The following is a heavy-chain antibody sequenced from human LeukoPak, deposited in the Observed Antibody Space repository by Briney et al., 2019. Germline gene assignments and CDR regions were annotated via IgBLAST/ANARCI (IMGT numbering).Heavy chain of an antibody. V-gene: IGHV1-18*01. CDR1: GYTFTSYG. D-gene: IGHD4-11*01. J-gene: IGHJ5*02. CDR3: ARDGLGSVTNQNWFDP. Sequence: ASVKVSCKASGYTFTSYGISWVRQAPGQGLEWMGWISAYNGNTNYAQKLQGRVTMTTDTSTSTAYMELRSLRSDDTAVYYCARDGLGSVTNQNWFDPWGQGTLVIVST. CDR2: ISAYNGNT.